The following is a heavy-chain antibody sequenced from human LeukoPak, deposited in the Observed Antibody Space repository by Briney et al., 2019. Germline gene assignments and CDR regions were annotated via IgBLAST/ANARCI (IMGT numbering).Heavy chain of an antibody. Sequence: SETLSLTCSVSGGSSNRGDFFWSWIRQPPGKGLEWIGPTSYTGRTYYNPSLNSRTSMSVDTSTNQFSLRLNSVTPADTAVYFCASIWDANNRVFAFWGPGSLVTVSS. CDR2: TSYTGRT. D-gene: IGHD2/OR15-2a*01. V-gene: IGHV4-30-4*01. J-gene: IGHJ4*02. CDR1: GGSSNRGDFF. CDR3: ASIWDANNRVFAF.